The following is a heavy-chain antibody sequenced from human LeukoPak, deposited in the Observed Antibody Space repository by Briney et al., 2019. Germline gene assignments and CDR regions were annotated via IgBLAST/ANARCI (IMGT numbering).Heavy chain of an antibody. V-gene: IGHV4-59*01. Sequence: PSETLSLTCTVSGGSISSYYWSWIRQPPGKGLEWIGYIYYSGSTNYNPSLKSRVTISVDTSKNQFSLKLSSVTAADTAVYYCARGPRLVAAAGTLQPWGQGTLVTVSS. D-gene: IGHD6-13*01. CDR2: IYYSGST. CDR1: GGSISSYY. CDR3: ARGPRLVAAAGTLQP. J-gene: IGHJ5*02.